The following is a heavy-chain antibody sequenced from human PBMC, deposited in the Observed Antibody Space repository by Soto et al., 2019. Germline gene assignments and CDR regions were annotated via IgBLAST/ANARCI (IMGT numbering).Heavy chain of an antibody. CDR3: ALDYYGSGSYPNDAFDI. D-gene: IGHD3-10*01. CDR1: GFTFSSSA. Sequence: GGSLRLSCAASGFTFSSSAMSCVRQAPGKSLEWVSAISGSGGSPYYADSVKGRFTISRDNYKKTLYLQMNSLRAEDTAVYYCALDYYGSGSYPNDAFDIWGQGTMVT. J-gene: IGHJ3*02. V-gene: IGHV3-23*01. CDR2: ISGSGGSP.